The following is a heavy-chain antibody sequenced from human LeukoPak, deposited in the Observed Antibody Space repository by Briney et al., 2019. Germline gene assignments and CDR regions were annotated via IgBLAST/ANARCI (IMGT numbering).Heavy chain of an antibody. CDR1: GYTYSSYG. Sequence: GASVKVSCKTSGYTYSSYGISCVRQAPGKGLEWMGWISAYTGNTKYAQKLQGRLTMTTDTSTSTAYMKLRSLRYDDTAVYYCARDGYQPLDVTYFQHWGQGTLVTVSS. CDR3: ARDGYQPLDVTYFQH. D-gene: IGHD2-2*01. CDR2: ISAYTGNT. V-gene: IGHV1-18*01. J-gene: IGHJ1*01.